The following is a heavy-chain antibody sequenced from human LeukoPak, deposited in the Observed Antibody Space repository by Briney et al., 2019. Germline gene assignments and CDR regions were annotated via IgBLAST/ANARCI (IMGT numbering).Heavy chain of an antibody. J-gene: IGHJ4*02. D-gene: IGHD6-19*01. V-gene: IGHV4-34*01. CDR2: INHSGST. Sequence: SEALSLTCAAYGGSFSGYYWSWIRQPPGKGLEWIGEINHSGSTNYNPSLKSRVTISVDTSKNQFSLKLSSVTAADTAVYYCARASGIAVAGTRKKYYFDYWGQGTLVTVSS. CDR3: ARASGIAVAGTRKKYYFDY. CDR1: GGSFSGYY.